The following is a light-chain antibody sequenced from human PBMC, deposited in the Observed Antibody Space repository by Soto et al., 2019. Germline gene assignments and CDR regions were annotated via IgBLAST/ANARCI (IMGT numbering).Light chain of an antibody. CDR1: QRVSSTY. J-gene: IGKJ1*01. V-gene: IGKV3-20*01. CDR2: GAS. CDR3: QQYGSSPQT. Sequence: EIVLTQSPGTLSLSPGERATLSCRASQRVSSTYLAWYQQKPGQAPRLLIYGASSRATGIPDRFTGSGSGPDFSLTISRLEPEDFAVYYCQQYGSSPQTFGQGTKVEIK.